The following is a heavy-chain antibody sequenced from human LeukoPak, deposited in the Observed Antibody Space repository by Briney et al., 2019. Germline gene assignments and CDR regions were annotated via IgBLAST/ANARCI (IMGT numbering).Heavy chain of an antibody. CDR2: IWYDGSNK. CDR1: GFTFSNFG. V-gene: IGHV3-33*01. J-gene: IGHJ4*02. D-gene: IGHD1-1*01. Sequence: GGSLRLSCAASGFTFSNFGMHWVHQAPGKGLEWVAIIWYDGSNKYYADSVKGRFTISRDNSKNTVHLQMNSLRAEDTAVYYCARDHNWNSLDYWGQGTLVTVSS. CDR3: ARDHNWNSLDY.